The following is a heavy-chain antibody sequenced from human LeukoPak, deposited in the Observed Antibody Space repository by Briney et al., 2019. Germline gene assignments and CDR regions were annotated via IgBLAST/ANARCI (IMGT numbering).Heavy chain of an antibody. CDR3: ARDLIAVAGTSWFDP. D-gene: IGHD6-19*01. J-gene: IGHJ5*02. CDR2: IYHSGST. Sequence: YPSGTLSLTCAVSGGSISSSNWWSWVRQPPGKGLEWIGEIYHSGSTNYNPSLKSRDTISVDKSKNQFSLKLSSVTAADTAVYYCARDLIAVAGTSWFDPWGQGTLVTVSS. CDR1: GGSISSSNW. V-gene: IGHV4-4*02.